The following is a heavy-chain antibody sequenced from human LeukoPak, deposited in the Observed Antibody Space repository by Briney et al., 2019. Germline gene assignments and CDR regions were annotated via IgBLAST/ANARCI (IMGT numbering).Heavy chain of an antibody. J-gene: IGHJ4*02. D-gene: IGHD4-17*01. V-gene: IGHV3-21*01. CDR3: ARVQLYGDYTSGADY. CDR1: GFTFSSYS. Sequence: PGGSLRLSCAASGFTFSSYSMNWVRQAPGKGLEWVSSISSSSSYIYYADSVKGRFTISRDNAKNSLYLQMNSLRAEDTAVYYCARVQLYGDYTSGADYWGQGTLVTVSS. CDR2: ISSSSSYI.